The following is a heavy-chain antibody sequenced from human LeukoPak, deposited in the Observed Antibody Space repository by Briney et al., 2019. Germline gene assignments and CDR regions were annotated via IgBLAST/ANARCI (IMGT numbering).Heavy chain of an antibody. D-gene: IGHD2/OR15-2a*01. CDR3: ARRKFYDTWFDP. CDR2: VYPAGSTI. Sequence: GKSLRISCKGSEYDFANYWIGWVRQMPGKGLEWMGIVYPAGSTIHYSPSFQGQVTMSVDRSISTAYLQWTSLKASDTAMYFCARRKFYDTWFDPWGQGTLVTVSS. V-gene: IGHV5-51*01. J-gene: IGHJ5*02. CDR1: EYDFANYW.